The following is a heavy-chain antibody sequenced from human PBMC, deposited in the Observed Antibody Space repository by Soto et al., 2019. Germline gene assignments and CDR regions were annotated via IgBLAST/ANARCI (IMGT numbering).Heavy chain of an antibody. CDR3: ARGAPITIFGLVTGDWGFDP. V-gene: IGHV4-34*01. Sequence: QVQLQQWGAGLLKPSETLSLTCAVYGGSFSGYYWNWIRQPPGKGLEWIGEINHSGSTNYNPSLKSRVTMSVDSSNNQFSLKRSSVTAADTAVYYCARGAPITIFGLVTGDWGFDPWGQGTLVTVSS. D-gene: IGHD3-3*01. CDR2: INHSGST. J-gene: IGHJ5*02. CDR1: GGSFSGYY.